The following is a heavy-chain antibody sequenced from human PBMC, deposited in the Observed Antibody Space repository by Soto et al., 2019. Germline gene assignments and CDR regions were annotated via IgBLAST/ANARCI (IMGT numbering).Heavy chain of an antibody. CDR1: GYTFSSIG. J-gene: IGHJ4*02. CDR3: ARDLDGSGSYFTNY. V-gene: IGHV1-18*01. CDR2: ISPHKGDT. D-gene: IGHD3-10*01. Sequence: ASVKVSCKTSGYTFSSIGISWVRQAPGQGLEWMGWISPHKGDTYYAQRLQGRVTMTTDTSTNTAYMELRSLRSDDTAVYFCARDLDGSGSYFTNYWGQGTLVTVSS.